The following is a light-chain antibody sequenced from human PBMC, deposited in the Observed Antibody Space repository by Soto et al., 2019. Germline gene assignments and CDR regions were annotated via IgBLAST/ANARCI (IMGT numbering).Light chain of an antibody. J-gene: IGKJ2*01. CDR2: KVS. CDR3: MLGTVWPYP. CDR1: QSLLYTDGNTY. V-gene: IGKV2-30*01. Sequence: DVVMTQSPLSLPVTLGQPASISCRSNQSLLYTDGNTYLSWFQQRPGHSPRRLLYKVSHRDAGFPDRFSGSGSGTDFTMKISRLQAADVGIYYCMLGTVWPYPFGQGTKLEIK.